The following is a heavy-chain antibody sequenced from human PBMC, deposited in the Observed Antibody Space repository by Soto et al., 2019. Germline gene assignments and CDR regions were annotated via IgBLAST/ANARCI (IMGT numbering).Heavy chain of an antibody. J-gene: IGHJ6*02. CDR2: IYPGDSDT. Sequence: PGESLKISCKGSGYSFTSYWICWVRQMPGKGLEWMGIIYPGDSDTRYSPSFQGQVTISADKSISTAYLQWSSLKASDTAMYYCARSTYYYDSSGYYDPSYYYGMDVWGQGTTVTVSS. CDR1: GYSFTSYW. CDR3: ARSTYYYDSSGYYDPSYYYGMDV. D-gene: IGHD3-22*01. V-gene: IGHV5-51*01.